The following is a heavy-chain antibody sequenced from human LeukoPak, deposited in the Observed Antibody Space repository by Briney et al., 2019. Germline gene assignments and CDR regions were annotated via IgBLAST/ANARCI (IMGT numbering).Heavy chain of an antibody. J-gene: IGHJ4*02. V-gene: IGHV3-30*02. D-gene: IGHD1-1*01. Sequence: GRSLRPSCAASGFTFSTYGMHWVRQAPGKGLEWVAFIQYDGSDEHYADSVKGRFAISRDNSKNTLFLQMNSLRAEDTAMYYCAEDQQLQPFHYWGQGTLVTVSS. CDR2: IQYDGSDE. CDR1: GFTFSTYG. CDR3: AEDQQLQPFHY.